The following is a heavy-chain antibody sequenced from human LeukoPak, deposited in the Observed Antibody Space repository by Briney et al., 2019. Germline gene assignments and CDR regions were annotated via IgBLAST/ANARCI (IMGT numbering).Heavy chain of an antibody. V-gene: IGHV1-69*05. CDR3: ARGANCSSTSCYGDYYYYMDV. Sequence: ASVKVSCKASGGTFSSYAISWVRQAPGQGLEWMGGIIPIFGTANYAQKFQGRVTITTDESTSTAYMELSSLRSEDTAVYYCARGANCSSTSCYGDYYYYMDVWGKGTTVTVS. CDR1: GGTFSSYA. CDR2: IIPIFGTA. J-gene: IGHJ6*03. D-gene: IGHD2-2*01.